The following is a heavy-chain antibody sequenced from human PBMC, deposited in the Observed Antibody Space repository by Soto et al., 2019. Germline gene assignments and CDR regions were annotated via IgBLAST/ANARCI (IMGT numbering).Heavy chain of an antibody. CDR1: GFSLSTTGVG. Sequence: QITLKESGPTLVKPTQTLTLTCTFSGFSLSTTGVGVAWIRQPPGKALEWLALIYWNDYKRYSPSLQSRLSITKDTSKHQVVLTVTNVDAVDTATYYCALLKLGSPEMTRAEDYWGQGTLVTVSS. J-gene: IGHJ4*02. CDR3: ALLKLGSPEMTRAEDY. D-gene: IGHD7-27*01. V-gene: IGHV2-5*01. CDR2: IYWNDYK.